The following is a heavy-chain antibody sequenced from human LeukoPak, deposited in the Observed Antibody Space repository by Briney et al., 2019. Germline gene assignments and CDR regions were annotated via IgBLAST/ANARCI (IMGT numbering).Heavy chain of an antibody. CDR3: ARGYTKEQQLVNNSDY. CDR1: GYTFTGYY. D-gene: IGHD6-13*01. CDR2: INPNSGGT. Sequence: ASVKVSCKASGYTFTGYYMHWVRQAPGQGLEWMGWINPNSGGTNYAQKFQGRVTMTRDTSISTAYMELSRLRSDDTAVYYCARGYTKEQQLVNNSDYWGQGTLVTVSS. V-gene: IGHV1-2*02. J-gene: IGHJ4*02.